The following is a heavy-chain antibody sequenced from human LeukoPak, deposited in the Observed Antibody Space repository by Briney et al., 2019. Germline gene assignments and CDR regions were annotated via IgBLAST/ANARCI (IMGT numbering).Heavy chain of an antibody. CDR3: ARTPEGSIAGYYYYYMDV. CDR1: GGSISSYY. CDR2: IYTSGST. V-gene: IGHV4-4*09. J-gene: IGHJ6*03. Sequence: PSGTLSLTCTVSGGSISSYYWSWIRQPPGKGLEWIGYIYTSGSTNYNPSLKSRVTISVDTSKNQFSLKLSSVTAADTAVYYCARTPEGSIAGYYYYYMDVWGKGTTVTVSS. D-gene: IGHD6-6*01.